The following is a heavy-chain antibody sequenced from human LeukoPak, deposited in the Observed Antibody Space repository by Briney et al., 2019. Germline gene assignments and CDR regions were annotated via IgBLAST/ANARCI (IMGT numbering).Heavy chain of an antibody. Sequence: PSETLSLTCAVYGGSFSGYYWSWIRQPPGKGLEWIGEINHSGSTNYNPSLKSRVTISVDTSKNQFSLKLSSATAADTAVYYCARRGGSSWSYFYFDYWGQGTLVTVSS. V-gene: IGHV4-34*01. CDR2: INHSGST. CDR3: ARRGGSSWSYFYFDY. D-gene: IGHD6-13*01. CDR1: GGSFSGYY. J-gene: IGHJ4*02.